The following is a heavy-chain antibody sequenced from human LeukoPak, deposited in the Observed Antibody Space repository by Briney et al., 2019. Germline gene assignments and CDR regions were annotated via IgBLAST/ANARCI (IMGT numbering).Heavy chain of an antibody. D-gene: IGHD6-13*01. CDR1: GFTFSNYG. CDR2: IWYDGTRE. V-gene: IGHV3-33*08. CDR3: ARDISYSSLDY. Sequence: PGRSLRLSCAASGFTFSNYGMRWVRQAPGKGLETVALIWYDGTRENYADSVKGRFTISRDDSKKTLYLQMTSLRAEDTAIYYCARDISYSSLDYWGQGTLVTVSS. J-gene: IGHJ4*02.